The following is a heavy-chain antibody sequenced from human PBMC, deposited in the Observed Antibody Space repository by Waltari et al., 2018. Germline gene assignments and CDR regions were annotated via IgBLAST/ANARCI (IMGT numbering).Heavy chain of an antibody. V-gene: IGHV4-34*01. CDR1: GGSFSGYY. CDR3: ARVSYGDYAEN. J-gene: IGHJ4*02. D-gene: IGHD4-17*01. CDR2: IKHSGST. Sequence: QVQLQQWGAGLLKPSETLSLTCAVYGGSFSGYYWSWIRQPPGKGLEWIGEIKHSGSTNYNPALKSRVTISVDTSKNQFSLKLSSVTAADTAVYYCARVSYGDYAENWGQGTLVTVSS.